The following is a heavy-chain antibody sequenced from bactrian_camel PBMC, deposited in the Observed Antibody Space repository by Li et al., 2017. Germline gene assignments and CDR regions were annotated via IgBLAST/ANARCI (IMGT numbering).Heavy chain of an antibody. J-gene: IGHJ4*01. V-gene: IGHV3S53*01. CDR2: TNNYGTT. CDR1: GYTYSNYC. Sequence: VQLVESGGGLVQPGGSLRLSCAASGYTYSNYCMGWFRQAPGKEREAVATTNNYGTTTYTDSVKGRFTISRDNAKNTVYLQMNSLKTEDTALYYCATQIGLGQGTQVTVS.